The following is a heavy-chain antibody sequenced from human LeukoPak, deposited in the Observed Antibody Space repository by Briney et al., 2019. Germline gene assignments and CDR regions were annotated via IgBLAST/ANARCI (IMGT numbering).Heavy chain of an antibody. CDR3: ARGNGGSSWRYYYYYYMDV. V-gene: IGHV4-59*12. CDR1: GGSISSYY. J-gene: IGHJ6*03. D-gene: IGHD6-13*01. Sequence: PSETLSLTCTVSGGSISSYYWSWIRQPPGKGLEWIGYIYYSGSTNYNPSLKSRVTISVDTSKNQFSLKLSSVTAADTAVYYCARGNGGSSWRYYYYYYMDVWGKGATVTVSS. CDR2: IYYSGST.